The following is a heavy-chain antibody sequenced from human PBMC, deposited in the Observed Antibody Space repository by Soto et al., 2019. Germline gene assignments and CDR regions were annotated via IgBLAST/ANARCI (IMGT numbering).Heavy chain of an antibody. Sequence: QVQLVQSGAEVKKPGASVKVSCKASGYTFSGYYMHWVRQAPGQGLEWMGWINTLSGDTSFPQKFQGRLAMTRGTSIDTAFMEVSRLTSDYTAIYYCARSLLNVILPLAYWGQGTLVSVSS. D-gene: IGHD3-3*02. V-gene: IGHV1-2*02. J-gene: IGHJ4*02. CDR2: INTLSGDT. CDR3: ARSLLNVILPLAY. CDR1: GYTFSGYY.